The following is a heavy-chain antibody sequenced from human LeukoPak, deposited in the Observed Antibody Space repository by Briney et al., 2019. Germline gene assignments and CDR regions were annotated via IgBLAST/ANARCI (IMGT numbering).Heavy chain of an antibody. CDR1: GGSFSGYY. CDR2: INHSGST. CDR3: ARAADYYDSSGYYPLDY. D-gene: IGHD3-22*01. V-gene: IGHV4-34*01. J-gene: IGHJ4*02. Sequence: SETLSLTCAVYGGSFSGYYWSWIRQPPGKGLEWIGEINHSGSTNYNPSLKSRVTISVDTSKNQFSLKLSSMTAADTAVYYCARAADYYDSSGYYPLDYWGQGTLVTVSS.